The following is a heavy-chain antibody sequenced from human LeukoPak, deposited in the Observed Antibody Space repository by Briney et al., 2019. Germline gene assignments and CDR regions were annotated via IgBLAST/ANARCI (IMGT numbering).Heavy chain of an antibody. J-gene: IGHJ4*02. D-gene: IGHD5-18*01. CDR2: IYPGDSDT. Sequence: GESLKISCKGSGYSFTSYWIGWVRQMPGRGLEWMGIIYPGDSDTRYSPSFQGQVAISADKSISTAYLQWSSLQASDTAMFYCARVDTSMVMRGVVDYWGQGTLVTVSS. V-gene: IGHV5-51*01. CDR3: ARVDTSMVMRGVVDY. CDR1: GYSFTSYW.